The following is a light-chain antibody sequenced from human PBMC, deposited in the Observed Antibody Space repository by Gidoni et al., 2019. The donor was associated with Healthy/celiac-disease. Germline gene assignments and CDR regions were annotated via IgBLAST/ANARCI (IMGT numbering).Light chain of an antibody. Sequence: DIVMTQSPDSLAVSLGERATINCKSSQSVLYSSNNKNYLAGYQQKPGQPPKLLIYWASTRESGVPDRFSGSGSGTDFTLTISILQAEDVAVYYCQQYYSTPYTFXXXPKLEIK. V-gene: IGKV4-1*01. CDR3: QQYYSTPYT. J-gene: IGKJ2*01. CDR2: WAS. CDR1: QSVLYSSNNKNY.